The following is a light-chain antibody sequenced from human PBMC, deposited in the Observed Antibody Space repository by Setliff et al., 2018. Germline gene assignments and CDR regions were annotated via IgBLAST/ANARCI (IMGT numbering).Light chain of an antibody. V-gene: IGLV2-8*01. CDR2: EVT. J-gene: IGLJ1*01. Sequence: QSVLAQPPSASGSPGQSVTISCTGTGGLVGGYNYVSWYRQHPGKAPRLIIYEVTKRPSGVPDRFSGSNSGNTASLTVSGLQAEDEADYYCTFYSGSNNFFFGSGTKGTVL. CDR3: TFYSGSNNFF. CDR1: GGLVGGYNY.